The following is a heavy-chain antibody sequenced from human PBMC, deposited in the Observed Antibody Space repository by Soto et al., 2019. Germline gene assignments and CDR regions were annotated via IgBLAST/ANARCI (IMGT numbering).Heavy chain of an antibody. Sequence: SVKVSCKASGFTFTTSAVQWVRLARGQRLEWIGWIVVGSGNTRYAQKFQERVTITRDMSTSTAYMELSSLRSEDTAVYYCARDGSYSSELGTIYGMDVWGQGTTVTVSS. V-gene: IGHV1-58*01. CDR2: IVVGSGNT. CDR3: ARDGSYSSELGTIYGMDV. CDR1: GFTFTTSA. D-gene: IGHD6-25*01. J-gene: IGHJ6*02.